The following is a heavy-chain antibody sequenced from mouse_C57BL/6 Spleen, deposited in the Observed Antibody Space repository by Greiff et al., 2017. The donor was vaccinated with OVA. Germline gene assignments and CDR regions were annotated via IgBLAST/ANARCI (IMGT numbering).Heavy chain of an antibody. CDR2: INPNYGTT. CDR1: GYSFTDYN. D-gene: IGHD1-1*01. V-gene: IGHV1-39*01. J-gene: IGHJ1*03. CDR3: ARKGYGSSYYWYFDV. Sequence: EVKLVESGPELVKPGASVKISCKASGYSFTDYNMNWVQQSNGKSLEWIGVINPNYGTTSYNQKFKGKATLTVDQSSSTAYMQLNSLTSEDSAVYYCARKGYGSSYYWYFDVWGTGTTVTVSS.